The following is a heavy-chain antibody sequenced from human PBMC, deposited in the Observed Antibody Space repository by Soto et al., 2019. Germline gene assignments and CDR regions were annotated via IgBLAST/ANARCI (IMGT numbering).Heavy chain of an antibody. CDR1: GGSISSYY. CDR3: ARDPDY. CDR2: IYYSGST. Sequence: PSETLSLTCTVSGGSISSYYWSWIRQPPGKGLEWIGYIYYSGSTNYNPSLKSRVTISVDTSKNQFSLKLSSVTAADTAVYYCARDPDYWGQGTRVTVSS. J-gene: IGHJ4*02. V-gene: IGHV4-59*01.